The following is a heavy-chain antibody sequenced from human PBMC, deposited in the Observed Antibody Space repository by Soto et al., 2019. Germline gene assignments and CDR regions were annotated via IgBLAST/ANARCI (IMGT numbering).Heavy chain of an antibody. J-gene: IGHJ3*02. D-gene: IGHD1-26*01. CDR1: GGSISSGGYY. V-gene: IGHV4-31*03. Sequence: SETLSLTCTVSGGSISSGGYYWSWIRQHPGKGLEWIGYIYYSGSTYYNPSLKSRVTISVDTSKNQFSLKLSSVTAADTAVYYCARWELLLVAAFDIWGQGTMVTVSS. CDR3: ARWELLLVAAFDI. CDR2: IYYSGST.